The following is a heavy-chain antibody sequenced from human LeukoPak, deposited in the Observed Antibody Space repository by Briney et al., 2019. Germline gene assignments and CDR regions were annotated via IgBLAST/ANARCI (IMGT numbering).Heavy chain of an antibody. CDR2: ISYDGSNK. CDR3: AKLVTGTTWSEY. CDR1: GFTFSSYG. V-gene: IGHV3-30*18. D-gene: IGHD1-20*01. Sequence: GGSLRLSCAASGFTFSSYGMHWVRQAPGKGLEWVAVISYDGSNKYYADSVKGRFTISRDNSKNTLYLQMNSLRAEDTAVYYCAKLVTGTTWSEYWGQGTPVTVSS. J-gene: IGHJ4*02.